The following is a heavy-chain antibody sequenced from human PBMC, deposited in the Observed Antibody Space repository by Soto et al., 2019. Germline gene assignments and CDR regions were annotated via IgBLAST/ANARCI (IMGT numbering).Heavy chain of an antibody. CDR3: AKPPDYNWNDY. CDR1: GLKFSDAW. Sequence: PGGSLRLSCVVSGLKFSDAWVHWVRQVPGKGLEWISAVSGSGGSTYYADSVKGRFTISRDNSKDTLYLQMNNLRAEDTAVYYCAKPPDYNWNDYWGQRTPVTVSS. D-gene: IGHD1-20*01. V-gene: IGHV3-23*01. CDR2: VSGSGGST. J-gene: IGHJ4*02.